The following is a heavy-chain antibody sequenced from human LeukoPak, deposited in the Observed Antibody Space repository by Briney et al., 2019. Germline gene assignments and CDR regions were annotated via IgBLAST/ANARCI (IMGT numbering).Heavy chain of an antibody. CDR3: DYYGDYGLDAFDI. CDR1: GGSISSGSYY. CDR2: IYYSGST. D-gene: IGHD4-17*01. V-gene: IGHV4-61*01. J-gene: IGHJ3*02. Sequence: ASETLSLTCTVSGGSISSGSYYWSWIRQPPGEGLEWIGYIYYSGSTNYNPSLKSRVTISVDRSKNQFSLKLSSVTAADTAVYYCDYYGDYGLDAFDIWGQGTMVTVSS.